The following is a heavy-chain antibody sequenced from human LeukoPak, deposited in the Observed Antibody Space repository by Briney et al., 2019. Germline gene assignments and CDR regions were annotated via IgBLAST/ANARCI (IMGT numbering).Heavy chain of an antibody. CDR2: IRYDGSNK. J-gene: IGHJ4*02. D-gene: IGHD2-21*02. CDR3: AKGPPIVVVTATLDY. V-gene: IGHV3-30*02. Sequence: GGSLRLSCAASGFTFSSYGMHWVRQAPGKGLEWVAFIRYDGSNKYYADSVKGRFTISRDNSKNTLYIQMNSLRPEDTAVYYCAKGPPIVVVTATLDYWGQGTLVTVSS. CDR1: GFTFSSYG.